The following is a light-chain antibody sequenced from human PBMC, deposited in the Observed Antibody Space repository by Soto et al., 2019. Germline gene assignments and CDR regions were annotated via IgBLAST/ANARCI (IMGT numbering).Light chain of an antibody. J-gene: IGKJ5*01. CDR3: QQYENIPT. Sequence: DIQMTQSPSSLSASVGGRFTITCQASQNIKNYLNWYQQKPGRAPXXLIYDASNLEAGVPSRFRGSGSGTDFTFTISRMKPEDIATYYCQQYENIPTFGQGTRLEIK. CDR1: QNIKNY. CDR2: DAS. V-gene: IGKV1-33*01.